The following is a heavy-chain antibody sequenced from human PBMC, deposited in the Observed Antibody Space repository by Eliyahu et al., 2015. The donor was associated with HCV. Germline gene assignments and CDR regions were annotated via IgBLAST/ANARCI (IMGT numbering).Heavy chain of an antibody. V-gene: IGHV4-59*01. CDR3: ATSRRGTPFSFDL. CDR2: IYYSGST. CDR1: GGSISSYY. Sequence: QVQLQESGPGLVKPSETLSLTCTVSGGSISSYYWSWIRQPPGKGLEWIGYIYYSGSTHYNPPLKSRVTISVDTSKNQFSLKLSSVTAADTAVYYCATSRRGTPFSFDLWGRGTLVTVSS. D-gene: IGHD1-1*01. J-gene: IGHJ2*01.